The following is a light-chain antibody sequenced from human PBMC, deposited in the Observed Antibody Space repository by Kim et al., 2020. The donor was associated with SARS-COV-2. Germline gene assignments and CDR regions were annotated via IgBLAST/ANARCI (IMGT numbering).Light chain of an antibody. J-gene: IGLJ3*02. Sequence: QLVLTQSPSASASLGASVKLTCTLSSGYSDYDIAWHQQQPEKGPRFLMKVDSDGSHSRGDGIPDRFSGSSSGAERYLTISSLQSDDEADYYCQTWGPGIRVFGGGTQLTVL. CDR1: SGYSDYD. V-gene: IGLV4-69*01. CDR2: VDSDGSH. CDR3: QTWGPGIRV.